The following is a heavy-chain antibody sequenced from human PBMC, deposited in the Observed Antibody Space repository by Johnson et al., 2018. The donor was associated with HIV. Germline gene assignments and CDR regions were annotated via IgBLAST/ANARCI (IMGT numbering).Heavy chain of an antibody. CDR2: IYSGGST. J-gene: IGHJ3*02. Sequence: VQLVESGGGLIQPGGSLRLSCAASGFTVSSNYMSWVRQAPGKGLEWVSVIYSGGSTYYADSVKGRFTISRDDSKSIAYLQMNSRRAEDTAVYYCARDPAAAALRAFDIWGQGTMVTVSS. D-gene: IGHD6-13*01. V-gene: IGHV3-66*01. CDR3: ARDPAAAALRAFDI. CDR1: GFTVSSNY.